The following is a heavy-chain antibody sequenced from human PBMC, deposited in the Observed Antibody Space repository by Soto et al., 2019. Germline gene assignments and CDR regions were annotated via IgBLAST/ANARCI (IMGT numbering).Heavy chain of an antibody. D-gene: IGHD5-12*01. Sequence: GASVKVSCKASGYTFTTYGISWVRQAPGQGLEWMGWISTYTGHSVYAQHLQGRVSMTTDSSTYTAYMELRSLRSDDAAVYYCARDGGVTTIAGVRYYYGMDVWGQGTTVTVSS. V-gene: IGHV1-18*01. CDR3: ARDGGVTTIAGVRYYYGMDV. CDR2: ISTYTGHS. CDR1: GYTFTTYG. J-gene: IGHJ6*02.